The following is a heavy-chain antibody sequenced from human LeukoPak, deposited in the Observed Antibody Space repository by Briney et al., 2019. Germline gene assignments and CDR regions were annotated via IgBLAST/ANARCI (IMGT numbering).Heavy chain of an antibody. CDR2: IYHSGST. CDR3: VRSTTSGIFFDY. CDR1: GGSISSGGYS. D-gene: IGHD2-2*01. V-gene: IGHV4-30-2*01. Sequence: PSQTLSLTCAVSGGSISSGGYSWSWLRQPPGKGLEWIGYIYHSGSTYYNPSLKSRVTISVDRSKNQFSLKLSSVTAADTAMYYCVRSTTSGIFFDYWGQGTLVTVSS. J-gene: IGHJ4*02.